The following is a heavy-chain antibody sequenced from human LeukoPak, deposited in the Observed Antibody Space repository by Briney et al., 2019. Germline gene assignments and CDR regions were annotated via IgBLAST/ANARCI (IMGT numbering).Heavy chain of an antibody. D-gene: IGHD2-15*01. V-gene: IGHV4-39*01. Sequence: NPSETLSLTCTVSGGSISSSFFFWDWVRQPPGQGLEWIATIHYTGKTHYNPSLKSRVTISLDTPRNQFSLTLNSVTAADTAVYYCARLGHCSSGGSCHHDYWGQGTLVTVSS. CDR1: GGSISSSFFF. CDR3: ARLGHCSSGGSCHHDY. J-gene: IGHJ4*02. CDR2: IHYTGKT.